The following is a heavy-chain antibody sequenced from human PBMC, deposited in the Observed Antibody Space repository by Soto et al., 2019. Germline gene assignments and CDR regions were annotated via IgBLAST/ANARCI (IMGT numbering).Heavy chain of an antibody. CDR3: TRANGYSYAGGHYYSGMDV. D-gene: IGHD5-18*01. J-gene: IGHJ6*02. CDR1: GFTFGDYA. Sequence: SLRLSCTASGFTFGDYAMSWVRQAPGKGLEGVGFIRSKAYGCTTEYAASVKGRFTISSDDSKSIPYLQTNSLKTEDTAVYYCTRANGYSYAGGHYYSGMDVWGQGTTVTVSS. CDR2: IRSKAYGCTT. V-gene: IGHV3-49*04.